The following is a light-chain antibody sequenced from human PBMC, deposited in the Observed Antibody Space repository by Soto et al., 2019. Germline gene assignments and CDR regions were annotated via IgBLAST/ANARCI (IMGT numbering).Light chain of an antibody. V-gene: IGLV2-14*01. CDR2: EVT. Sequence: QSVLTQPASVSGSPGQSITISCAGTRDDIGAYDYVSWYQQHPGNAPKLLVYEVTNRPSGVSDRFSGSKSGNTASLTISGLQAEDEADYYCQSYESSSLSGFVFGSGTKVTVL. CDR3: QSYESSSLSGFV. CDR1: RDDIGAYDY. J-gene: IGLJ1*01.